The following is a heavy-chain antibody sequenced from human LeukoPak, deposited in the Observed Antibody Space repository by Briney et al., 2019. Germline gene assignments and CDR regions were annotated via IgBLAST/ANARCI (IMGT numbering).Heavy chain of an antibody. CDR3: ARLAGVIDAFDS. CDR2: IIPIFGTA. J-gene: IGHJ3*02. Sequence: SVKVSCKASGGTFSSYAISWVRQAPGQGLEWMGGIIPIFGTANYAQKFQGRVTITTDESTSTAYMELSSLSSEDTDVYYCARLAGVIDAFDSWGQGTMVTVSS. V-gene: IGHV1-69*05. D-gene: IGHD2/OR15-2a*01. CDR1: GGTFSSYA.